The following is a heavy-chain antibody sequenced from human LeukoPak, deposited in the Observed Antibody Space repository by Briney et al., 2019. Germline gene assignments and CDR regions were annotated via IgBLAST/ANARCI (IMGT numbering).Heavy chain of an antibody. CDR1: GGTFSSYA. J-gene: IGHJ4*02. D-gene: IGHD4-11*01. CDR3: ARAGSRDYSNLPCFDY. V-gene: IGHV1-69*13. Sequence: SVKVSCKASGGTFSSYAISWVRQAPGQGLEWMGGIIPIFGTANYAQKFQGRVTITADESTSTAYMELSSLRSEDTAVYYCARAGSRDYSNLPCFDYWGRGTLVTVSS. CDR2: IIPIFGTA.